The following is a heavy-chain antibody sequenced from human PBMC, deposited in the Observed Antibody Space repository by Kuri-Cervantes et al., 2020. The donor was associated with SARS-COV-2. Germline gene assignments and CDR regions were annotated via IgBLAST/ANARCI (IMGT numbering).Heavy chain of an antibody. V-gene: IGHV3-30-3*01. CDR3: ARPLSGSYYTNFDY. D-gene: IGHD1-26*01. Sequence: GGSLRLSCAASGFTFSSYAMHWVRQAPGKGLEWVAVISYDGSNKYYADSVKGRFTISRDNSKNTLYLQMNSLRAEDTAVYYCARPLSGSYYTNFDYWGQGTLVTVSS. CDR2: ISYDGSNK. CDR1: GFTFSSYA. J-gene: IGHJ4*02.